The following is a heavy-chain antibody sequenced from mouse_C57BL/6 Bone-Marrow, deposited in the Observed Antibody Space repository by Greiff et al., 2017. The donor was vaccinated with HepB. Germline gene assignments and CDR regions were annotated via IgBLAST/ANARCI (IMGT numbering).Heavy chain of an antibody. V-gene: IGHV1-52*01. D-gene: IGHD1-1*01. J-gene: IGHJ1*03. CDR3: ARSGTTVVAKYWYFDV. CDR1: GYTFTSYW. Sequence: VQLQQPGAELVRPGSSVKLSCKASGYTFTSYWMHWVKQRPIQGLEWIGNIDPSDSETHYNQKFKDKATLTVDKSSSTAYMQLSSLTSEDSAVYYWARSGTTVVAKYWYFDVWGTGTTVTVSS. CDR2: IDPSDSET.